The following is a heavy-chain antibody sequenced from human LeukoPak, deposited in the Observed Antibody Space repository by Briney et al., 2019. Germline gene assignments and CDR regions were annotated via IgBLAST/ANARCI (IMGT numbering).Heavy chain of an antibody. J-gene: IGHJ6*02. CDR3: ARDMIGCSSTSCPYYYYYGMDV. D-gene: IGHD2-2*01. V-gene: IGHV1-2*04. CDR2: INPNSGGT. CDR1: GYTFTGYY. Sequence: ASVKVSCKASGYTFTGYYMHWVRQAPGQGLEWMGWINPNSGGTNYALKFQGWVTMTRDTSISTAYVELSRLRSDDTAVYYRARDMIGCSSTSCPYYYYYGMDVWGQGTTVTVSS.